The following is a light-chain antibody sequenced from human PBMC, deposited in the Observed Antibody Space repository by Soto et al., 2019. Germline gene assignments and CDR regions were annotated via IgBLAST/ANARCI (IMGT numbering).Light chain of an antibody. V-gene: IGLV1-40*01. CDR1: SSNLGPGYD. CDR3: QSYDSSLTGSV. CDR2: GNT. J-gene: IGLJ1*01. Sequence: VRTQPRSVSGAPGQAVTISCTGSSSNLGPGYDVHWYQQVPGTAPKLVLYGNTNRPSGVPDRFSGSKSGSSASLAITGLQAEDEADYYCQSYDSSLTGSVFGTGTKVTVL.